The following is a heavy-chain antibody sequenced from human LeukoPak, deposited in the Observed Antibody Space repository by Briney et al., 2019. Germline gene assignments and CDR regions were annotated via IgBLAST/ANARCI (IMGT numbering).Heavy chain of an antibody. V-gene: IGHV4-59*08. Sequence: SETLSLTCTVSGGSISSYYWSWIRQPPGKGLEWIGYIDYSGSTAYNPSLNGRVAVSLATSKNQFSLKLRSVTAADTAVYYCARLNGGNWGPGILVTVSS. D-gene: IGHD4-23*01. CDR1: GGSISSYY. CDR3: ARLNGGN. J-gene: IGHJ4*02. CDR2: IDYSGST.